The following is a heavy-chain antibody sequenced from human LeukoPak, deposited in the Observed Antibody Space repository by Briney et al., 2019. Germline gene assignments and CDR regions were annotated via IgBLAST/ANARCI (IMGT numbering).Heavy chain of an antibody. Sequence: GGSLRLSCAASGFTFSDYYMSWIRQAPGKGLEWVSYMSSSGSTKYYADSVKGRFTISRDNAKNSLYLQMNSLRAEDTAVYYCAREYNWNGVIDYWGQGTLVTVSS. CDR1: GFTFSDYY. CDR2: MSSSGSTK. CDR3: AREYNWNGVIDY. J-gene: IGHJ4*02. D-gene: IGHD1-20*01. V-gene: IGHV3-11*01.